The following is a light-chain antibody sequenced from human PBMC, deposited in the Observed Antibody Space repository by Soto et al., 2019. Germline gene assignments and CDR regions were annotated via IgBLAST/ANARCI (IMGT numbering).Light chain of an antibody. CDR2: KAS. V-gene: IGKV1-5*03. Sequence: DIQMTQSPSTLSASVGDRVTITCRASQSSSWLAWYQQKPGKAPKLLIYKASSLESGVPSRFSGSGSGTEFPLTISSLQPDDFATYYCQQYNSYRRTFGQGTKVEIK. CDR3: QQYNSYRRT. CDR1: QSSSW. J-gene: IGKJ1*01.